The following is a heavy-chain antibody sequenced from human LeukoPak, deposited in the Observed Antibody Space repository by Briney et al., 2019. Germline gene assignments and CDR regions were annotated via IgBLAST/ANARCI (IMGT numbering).Heavy chain of an antibody. CDR3: AREFREENDY. Sequence: SETLSLTCTVSGGSISSYYWSWIRQSPGKGLEWIGYIYNSGSTNYNPSLKSRVTISVDTSKNQFSLKLSSVTAADTAVYYCAREFREENDYWGQGTLVTVSS. V-gene: IGHV4-59*12. J-gene: IGHJ4*02. CDR1: GGSISSYY. CDR2: IYNSGST.